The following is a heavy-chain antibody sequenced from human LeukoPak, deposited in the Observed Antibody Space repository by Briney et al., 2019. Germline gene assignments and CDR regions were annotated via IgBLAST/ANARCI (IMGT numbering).Heavy chain of an antibody. V-gene: IGHV1-2*06. CDR3: AVGRLGYCSSTSCRSFDY. Sequence: ASVKVSCKASGYTFTGYYMHWVRQAPGQGLEWMGRINPNSGGTNYAQKFQGRVTMTRDTSISTAYMELSRLRSDDTAVYYCAVGRLGYCSSTSCRSFDYWGQGTLVTVSS. J-gene: IGHJ4*02. D-gene: IGHD2-2*01. CDR1: GYTFTGYY. CDR2: INPNSGGT.